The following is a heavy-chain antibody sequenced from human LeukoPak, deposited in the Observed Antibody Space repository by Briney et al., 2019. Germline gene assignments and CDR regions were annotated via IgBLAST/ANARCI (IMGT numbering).Heavy chain of an antibody. D-gene: IGHD3-3*01. V-gene: IGHV3-15*01. CDR2: IKSKTDGGRT. CDR1: GFTFSNAW. J-gene: IGHJ6*03. Sequence: GGSLRLSCAASGFTFSNAWMSWVRQAPGKGLEWVGRIKSKTDGGRTDYAAPGRGRFTISRDDSKNTLYMQMNSLKTEDTAVYYCTTDSPPFDFWSGYYAVYYYYYMDVWGKGTTVTVSS. CDR3: TTDSPPFDFWSGYYAVYYYYYMDV.